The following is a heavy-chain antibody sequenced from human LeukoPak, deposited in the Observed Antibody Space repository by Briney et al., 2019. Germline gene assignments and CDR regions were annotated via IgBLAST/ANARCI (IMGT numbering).Heavy chain of an antibody. Sequence: SETLSLTCTVSGGSISSYYWSWIRQPPGKGLEWIGYIYYSGSTNYNPSLKSRVTISVDTSKNQFSLKLSSVTAADTAVYYCARGSSSWYPPGYWGQGTLVTVSS. CDR3: ARGSSSWYPPGY. CDR1: GGSISSYY. D-gene: IGHD6-13*01. CDR2: IYYSGST. J-gene: IGHJ4*02. V-gene: IGHV4-59*01.